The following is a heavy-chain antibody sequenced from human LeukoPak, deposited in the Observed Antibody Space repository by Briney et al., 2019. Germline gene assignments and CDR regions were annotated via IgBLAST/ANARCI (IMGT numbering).Heavy chain of an antibody. D-gene: IGHD5-18*01. V-gene: IGHV3-21*01. CDR1: GFTLSNAW. CDR2: ITSDSSYI. CDR3: ARDCERGYSYGLC. Sequence: GGSLRLSCAASGFTLSNAWMNWVRQAPGKGLEWVATITSDSSYISHAASVRGRFTVSRDNAKNSVFLQMDSLRAGDTAVYFCARDCERGYSYGLCWGQGTVVTVSS. J-gene: IGHJ4*02.